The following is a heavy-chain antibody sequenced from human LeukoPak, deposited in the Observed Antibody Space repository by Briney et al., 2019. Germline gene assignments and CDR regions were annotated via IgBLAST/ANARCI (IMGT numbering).Heavy chain of an antibody. CDR3: ARARSTSCYICFDY. V-gene: IGHV4-61*01. D-gene: IGHD2-2*02. CDR2: IYYSGST. J-gene: IGHJ4*02. CDR1: GGSVSSGSYY. Sequence: PSETLSLTCTVSGGSVSSGSYYWSWIRQPPGKGLEWIGYIYYSGSTNYNPSLKSRVTISVDTSKNQFSLKLSSVTAADTAVYYCARARSTSCYICFDYWGQGTLVTVSS.